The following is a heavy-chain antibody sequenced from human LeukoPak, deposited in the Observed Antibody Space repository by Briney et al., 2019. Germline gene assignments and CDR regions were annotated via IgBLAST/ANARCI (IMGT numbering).Heavy chain of an antibody. J-gene: IGHJ5*01. CDR2: IHPSGINT. CDR3: ARDPSTLTIRDDS. V-gene: IGHV3-21*04. CDR1: GFTFSSYS. Sequence: TGGSLRLSCAASGFTFSSYSMNWVRQAPGKGLEWVSTIHPSGINTHYADSVKGRFTISRDNSKNTVFLLMSALRAEDTAVYYCARDPSTLTIRDDSWGQGTLVTVSS. D-gene: IGHD5-24*01.